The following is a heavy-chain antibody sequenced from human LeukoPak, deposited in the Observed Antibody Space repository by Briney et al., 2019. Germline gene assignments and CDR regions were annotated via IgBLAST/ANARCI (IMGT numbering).Heavy chain of an antibody. V-gene: IGHV3-66*01. Sequence: GGSLRLSCAASGFTVSSNYMSWVRQAPGKGLEWVSVIYSGGSTYYADSVKGRFTISRDNPKNTLYLQMNSLRAEDTAVYYCARKGRSSSWFDYWGQGTLVTVSS. D-gene: IGHD6-13*01. CDR3: ARKGRSSSWFDY. J-gene: IGHJ4*02. CDR2: IYSGGST. CDR1: GFTVSSNY.